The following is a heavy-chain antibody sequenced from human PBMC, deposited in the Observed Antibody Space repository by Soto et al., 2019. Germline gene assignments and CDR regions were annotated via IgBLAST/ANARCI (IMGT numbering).Heavy chain of an antibody. V-gene: IGHV4-34*01. J-gene: IGHJ5*02. CDR3: ARVSSGWYLYWFDP. CDR2: INHSGST. D-gene: IGHD6-19*01. CDR1: GGSFSGYY. Sequence: SETLSLTCAVYGGSFSGYYWGWIRQPPGKGLEWIGEINHSGSTNYNPSLKSRVTISVDTSKNQFSLKLSSVTAADTAVYYCARVSSGWYLYWFDPWGQGTLVTVSS.